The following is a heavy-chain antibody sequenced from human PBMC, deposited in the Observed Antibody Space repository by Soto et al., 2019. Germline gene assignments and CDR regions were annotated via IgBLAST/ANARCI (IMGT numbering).Heavy chain of an antibody. V-gene: IGHV3-21*01. D-gene: IGHD6-6*01. Sequence: GGSLRLSCAASGFTFSSYSMNWVRQAPGKGLEWVSSISSSSSYIYYADSVKGRFTISRDNAKNSLYLQMNSLRAEDTAVYYCAGPVIAARPEYYYGMDVWGQGTTVTVSS. CDR1: GFTFSSYS. J-gene: IGHJ6*02. CDR2: ISSSSSYI. CDR3: AGPVIAARPEYYYGMDV.